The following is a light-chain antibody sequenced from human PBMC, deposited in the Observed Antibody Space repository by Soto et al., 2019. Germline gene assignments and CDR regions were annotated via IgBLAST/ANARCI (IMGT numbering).Light chain of an antibody. CDR1: SSDVGGYNY. V-gene: IGLV2-14*01. Sequence: QSVLTQPASVSWSPGQSITISCTVTSSDVGGYNYVSWYQQHPGKAPKLMIYDVSNRPSGVSNRFSGSKSGNTASLTISGLQAEDEADYYCSSYTSSTPYVFGTGTKVTVL. CDR2: DVS. CDR3: SSYTSSTPYV. J-gene: IGLJ1*01.